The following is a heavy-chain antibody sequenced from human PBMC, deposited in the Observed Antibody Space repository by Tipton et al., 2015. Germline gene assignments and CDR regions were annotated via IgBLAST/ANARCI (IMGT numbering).Heavy chain of an antibody. CDR1: EYSFSTYW. D-gene: IGHD4-11*01. J-gene: IGHJ4*02. CDR3: AKMTAETTDLDY. V-gene: IGHV5-51*01. Sequence: VQLVQSGVEVKKPGESLKISCKDSEYSFSTYWIAWVRQMPGKGLEWMGIIHPGDSDTRYSPSFQGQVTISADKSISTAYLQWSSLKASGTAMYYCAKMTAETTDLDYWGQGTLVTVSS. CDR2: IHPGDSDT.